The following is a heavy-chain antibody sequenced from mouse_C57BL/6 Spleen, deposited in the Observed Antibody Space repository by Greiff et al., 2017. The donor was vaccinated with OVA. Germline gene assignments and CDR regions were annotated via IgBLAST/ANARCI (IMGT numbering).Heavy chain of an antibody. D-gene: IGHD3-2*02. Sequence: VHVKQSGPELVKPGASVKISCKASGYSFTGYYMHWVKQSHGNILDWIGYIYPYNGVSSYNQKFKGKATLTVDKSSSTAYMELRSLTSEDSAVYYCARTPTAQATYYFDYWGQGTTLTVSS. CDR1: GYSFTGYY. V-gene: IGHV1-31*01. CDR2: IYPYNGVS. J-gene: IGHJ2*01. CDR3: ARTPTAQATYYFDY.